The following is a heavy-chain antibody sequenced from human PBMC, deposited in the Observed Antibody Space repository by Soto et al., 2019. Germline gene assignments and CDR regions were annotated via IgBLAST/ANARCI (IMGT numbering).Heavy chain of an antibody. Sequence: PGGSLRLSCAASGFTFRNYGMHWVRQAPGKGLEWVALIWYDGNNKYYADSVKGRFAISRDNSKDTLYLQMNGLRAEDTAIYYCARLGGSDDYTLDYWGLGTLVTVSS. CDR1: GFTFRNYG. CDR3: ARLGGSDDYTLDY. V-gene: IGHV3-33*01. D-gene: IGHD3-16*01. J-gene: IGHJ4*02. CDR2: IWYDGNNK.